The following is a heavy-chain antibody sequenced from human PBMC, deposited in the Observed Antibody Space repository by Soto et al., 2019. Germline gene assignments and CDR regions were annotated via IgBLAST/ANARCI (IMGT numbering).Heavy chain of an antibody. CDR1: GYTFNTYG. Sequence: QVQLVQSGAEVKKPGASVKVSCTASGYTFNTYGITWVRQAPGHGLEWMGWISTHAGRTNYAQSFQDRVTMTTDTSATTAYMELRSLRSDDTAVYYCVRDGLEKYQADYWGQGTLFTVSS. V-gene: IGHV1-18*01. CDR2: ISTHAGRT. D-gene: IGHD1-1*01. CDR3: VRDGLEKYQADY. J-gene: IGHJ4*02.